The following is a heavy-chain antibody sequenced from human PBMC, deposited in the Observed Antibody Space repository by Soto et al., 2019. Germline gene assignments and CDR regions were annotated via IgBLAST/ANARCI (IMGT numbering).Heavy chain of an antibody. CDR2: ISNTGGGT. CDR3: AVGRHKTSGSNTWFDP. Sequence: GGSLILSYAASGVTFSTYAMNWVRQAPGKGLEWVSTISNTGGGTFYAGSVKGRFTISRDNSKNTLYLQMHSLRADDSAIYFCAVGRHKTSGSNTWFDPWGRGTQVTVSS. CDR1: GVTFSTYA. D-gene: IGHD3-22*01. V-gene: IGHV3-23*01. J-gene: IGHJ5*02.